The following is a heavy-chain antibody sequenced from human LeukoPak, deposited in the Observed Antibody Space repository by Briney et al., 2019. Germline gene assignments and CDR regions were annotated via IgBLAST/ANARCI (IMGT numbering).Heavy chain of an antibody. CDR2: ISWNSGSI. CDR3: AKDHCSSTSCYREGFDY. CDR1: GFTFDDYA. V-gene: IGHV3-9*01. D-gene: IGHD2-2*02. J-gene: IGHJ4*02. Sequence: GGSLRLSCPASGFTFDDYAMHWVRQAPGKGLEWVPGISWNSGSIGYADSVKGRFTISRDNAKNSLYLQMNSLRAEDTALYYCAKDHCSSTSCYREGFDYWGQGTLVTVSS.